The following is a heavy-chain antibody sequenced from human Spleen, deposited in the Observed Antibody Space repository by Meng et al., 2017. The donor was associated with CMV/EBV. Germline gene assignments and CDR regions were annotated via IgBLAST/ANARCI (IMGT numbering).Heavy chain of an antibody. D-gene: IGHD4-11*01. Sequence: QVQLQESGPGLVEPLQTLSLTCTVPGGSISSGDYYWSCIRPPPGKGLEWIGYIYYSGSTYYNPSLKSRVTISVDTSKNQFSLKLSSVTAADTAVYYCARVAYSNWFDPWGQGTLVTVSS. J-gene: IGHJ5*02. V-gene: IGHV4-30-4*08. CDR1: GGSISSGDYY. CDR3: ARVAYSNWFDP. CDR2: IYYSGST.